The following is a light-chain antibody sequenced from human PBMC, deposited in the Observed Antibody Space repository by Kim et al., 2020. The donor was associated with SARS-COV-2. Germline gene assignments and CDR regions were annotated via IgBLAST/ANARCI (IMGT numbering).Light chain of an antibody. CDR3: AAWDDSLSGRV. CDR2: RSN. V-gene: IGLV1-47*01. CDR1: SSNIESNY. Sequence: GQRVTISFSGSSSNIESNYVSWYQHVPGTAPKVLIYRSNHRPSGVPDRFSGSKSGTSASLAISGLRSEDEADYYCAAWDDSLSGRVFGGGTKLTVL. J-gene: IGLJ3*02.